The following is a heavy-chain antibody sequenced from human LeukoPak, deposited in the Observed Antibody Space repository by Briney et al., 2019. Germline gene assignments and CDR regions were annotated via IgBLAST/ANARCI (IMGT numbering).Heavy chain of an antibody. J-gene: IGHJ6*02. Sequence: PGGSLRLSCVASGFTFSSYAMHWVRQAPGKGLEWVAVMSYGGSNKYYADSVKGRFTISRDNSKNTLFLQMNSLRAEDTAVYYCARDKGSGSYYGMDVWGQGTTVTVSS. D-gene: IGHD2-15*01. CDR2: MSYGGSNK. CDR3: ARDKGSGSYYGMDV. CDR1: GFTFSSYA. V-gene: IGHV3-30*04.